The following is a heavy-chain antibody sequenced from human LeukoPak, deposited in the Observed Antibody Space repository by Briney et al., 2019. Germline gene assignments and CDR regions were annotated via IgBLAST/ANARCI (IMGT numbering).Heavy chain of an antibody. CDR1: GGSISSGGYY. CDR3: ARAGGSGTLFLDC. Sequence: PSQTLSLTCTVSGGSISSGGYYWSWIRQHPGKGLEWIGYICYSGSTYYNPSLKSRVTISVDTSKNQFSLKLSSVTAADTAVYYCARAGGSGTLFLDCWGQGTLVTVSS. D-gene: IGHD3-10*01. CDR2: ICYSGST. V-gene: IGHV4-31*03. J-gene: IGHJ4*02.